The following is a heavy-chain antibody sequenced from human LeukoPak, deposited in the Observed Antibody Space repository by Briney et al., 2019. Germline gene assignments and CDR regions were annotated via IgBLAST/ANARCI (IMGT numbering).Heavy chain of an antibody. CDR1: GFSFSYHG. CDR3: FGRPRSGSYHLFHLDY. CDR2: ISYDGSNK. J-gene: IGHJ4*02. Sequence: GGPLRLSCAASGFSFSYHGMNWVRQAPGKGLEWVAVISYDGSNKYYADSVKGRFTISRDNSKNTLYLQMNSLRAEDTAVYYCFGRPRSGSYHLFHLDYWGQGTLVTVSS. D-gene: IGHD3-10*01. V-gene: IGHV3-30*03.